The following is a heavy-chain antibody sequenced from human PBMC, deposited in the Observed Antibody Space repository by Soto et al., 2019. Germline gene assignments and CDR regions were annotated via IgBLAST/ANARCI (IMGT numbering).Heavy chain of an antibody. D-gene: IGHD3-16*02. Sequence: EVQLLESGGGLVQPGGSLTLSCATSGFTFSSYAMVWVRQAAEKGLEWVASISNNGDTEYYAESVKGRFTISRGNSDNTMYLEMNDLRADETAVSVCAKSRVFIGAIVTLLDSWGQGTQVTVSS. CDR2: ISNNGDTE. CDR3: AKSRVFIGAIVTLLDS. J-gene: IGHJ4*02. V-gene: IGHV3-23*01. CDR1: GFTFSSYA.